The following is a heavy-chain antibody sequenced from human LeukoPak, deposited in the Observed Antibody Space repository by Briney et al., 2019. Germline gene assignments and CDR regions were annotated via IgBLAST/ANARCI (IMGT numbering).Heavy chain of an antibody. Sequence: SVKVSCKASGGTFSSYAISWVRQAPGQGLEWMGRIIPILGIANYAQEFQGRVTITADKSTSTAYMELSSLRSEDTAVYYCARDPAYYGSGSYLLSMLRVQMVSYGMDVWGQGTTVTVSS. D-gene: IGHD3-10*01. CDR1: GGTFSSYA. J-gene: IGHJ6*02. CDR2: IIPILGIA. V-gene: IGHV1-69*04. CDR3: ARDPAYYGSGSYLLSMLRVQMVSYGMDV.